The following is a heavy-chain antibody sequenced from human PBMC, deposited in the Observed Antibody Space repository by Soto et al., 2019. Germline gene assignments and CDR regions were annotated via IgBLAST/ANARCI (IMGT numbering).Heavy chain of an antibody. Sequence: PGGSLRLSCAASGFTLSSRSMNWVRQAPGKGLEWVAYISGSSTTIYYADSVKGRFTISRDNAKNSLYLQMNSLRAEDTAVYYCARVAPYYYGSGSYYFDYWGQGTLVTVSS. D-gene: IGHD3-10*01. CDR2: ISGSSTTI. J-gene: IGHJ4*02. CDR3: ARVAPYYYGSGSYYFDY. CDR1: GFTLSSRS. V-gene: IGHV3-48*01.